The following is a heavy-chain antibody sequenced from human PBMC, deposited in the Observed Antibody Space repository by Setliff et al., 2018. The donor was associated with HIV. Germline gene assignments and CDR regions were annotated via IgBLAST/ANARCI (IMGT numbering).Heavy chain of an antibody. J-gene: IGHJ4*02. Sequence: ASVKVSCKASGGTFSSYPISWVRQAPGQGLEWMGGIIPILDIANYAQKFQGRVTMTEDTSTDTAYMELSSLRSEDTAFYYCTTPLDSSGYFGSDYFDYWGQGALVTVSS. V-gene: IGHV1-69*10. D-gene: IGHD3-22*01. CDR1: GGTFSSYP. CDR2: IIPILDIA. CDR3: TTPLDSSGYFGSDYFDY.